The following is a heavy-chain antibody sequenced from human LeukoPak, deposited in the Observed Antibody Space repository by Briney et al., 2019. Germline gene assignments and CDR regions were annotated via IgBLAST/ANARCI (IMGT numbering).Heavy chain of an antibody. Sequence: GGSLRLSCAASGFTFSSYSMTWVRQAPGKGREWVSSISSSSSYIYYADSVKGRFTISRDNAKNSLYLQMNSLRAEDTAVYYCARDRIAVAAVDPWGQGTLVTVSS. CDR3: ARDRIAVAAVDP. CDR2: ISSSSSYI. V-gene: IGHV3-21*01. J-gene: IGHJ5*02. CDR1: GFTFSSYS. D-gene: IGHD6-19*01.